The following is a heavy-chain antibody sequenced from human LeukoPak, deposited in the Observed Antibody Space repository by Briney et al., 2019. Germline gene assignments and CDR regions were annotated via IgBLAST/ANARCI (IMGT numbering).Heavy chain of an antibody. CDR1: GFTFSSYA. CDR2: ISGSGGST. CDR3: AKDRQRYYGSGSYYDY. Sequence: GGSLRLSCAASGFTFSSYAMSWVRQAPGKGLEWVSAISGSGGSTYYADSVKGRFTISRDNSKNTLYLQMNSLRAEDTAVYYCAKDRQRYYGSGSYYDYWGQGTLVTVSS. D-gene: IGHD3-10*01. V-gene: IGHV3-23*01. J-gene: IGHJ4*02.